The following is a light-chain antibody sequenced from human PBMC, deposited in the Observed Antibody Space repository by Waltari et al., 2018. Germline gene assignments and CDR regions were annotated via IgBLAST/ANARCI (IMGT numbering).Light chain of an antibody. Sequence: DIQMTQSPSTLSASVGDTVTITCRASRSISRWLAWFQQKPGKAPKLLIYKASTLESGVPSRVSGSGSGSEFNITISSLQPDDLATYYCQQYNSYSEYTFGQGTKLEMK. V-gene: IGKV1-5*03. CDR2: KAS. CDR3: QQYNSYSEYT. J-gene: IGKJ2*01. CDR1: RSISRW.